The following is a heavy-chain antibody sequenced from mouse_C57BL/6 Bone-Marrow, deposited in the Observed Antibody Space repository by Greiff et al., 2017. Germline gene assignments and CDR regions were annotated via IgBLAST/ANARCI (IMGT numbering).Heavy chain of an antibody. CDR3: AREGSMASYYFDY. Sequence: VKLVESGAELVMPGASVKLSCKASGYTFPSYWMHWVKQRPGQGLEWIGEIDPSDSYTNYNQKFKGKSTLTVDKSSSTAYMQLSSLTSEDSAVYYCAREGSMASYYFDYWGQGTTLTVSS. CDR1: GYTFPSYW. D-gene: IGHD1-1*02. J-gene: IGHJ2*01. CDR2: IDPSDSYT. V-gene: IGHV1-69*01.